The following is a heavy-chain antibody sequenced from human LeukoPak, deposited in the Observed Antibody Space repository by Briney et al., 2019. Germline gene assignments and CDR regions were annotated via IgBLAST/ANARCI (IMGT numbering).Heavy chain of an antibody. Sequence: SETLSLTCTVSGGSISSYYWSWIRQPPGKGLEWIGYIYHSGSTYYNPSLKSRVTISVDRSKNQFSLKLSSVTAADTAVYYCARSIYGSGSFYFDYWGQGTLVTVSS. D-gene: IGHD3-10*01. CDR1: GGSISSYY. CDR3: ARSIYGSGSFYFDY. CDR2: IYHSGST. V-gene: IGHV4-59*12. J-gene: IGHJ4*02.